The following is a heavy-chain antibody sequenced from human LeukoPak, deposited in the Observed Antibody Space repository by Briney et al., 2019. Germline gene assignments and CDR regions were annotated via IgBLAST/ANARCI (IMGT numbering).Heavy chain of an antibody. CDR2: ISSNGGST. J-gene: IGHJ4*02. CDR1: GFTFSSYA. D-gene: IGHD3-16*01. V-gene: IGHV3-64*01. Sequence: GGSLRLSCAASGFTFSSYAMHWVRQAPGKGLEYVSAISSNGGSTYYANSVKGRFTISRDNSKNTLYLQMGGLRAEDMAVYYCARVSGGNYDYWGQGTLVTVSS. CDR3: ARVSGGNYDY.